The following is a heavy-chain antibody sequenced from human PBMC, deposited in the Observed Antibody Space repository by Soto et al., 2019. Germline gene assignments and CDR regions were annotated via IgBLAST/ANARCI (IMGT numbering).Heavy chain of an antibody. J-gene: IGHJ6*02. CDR1: GGTFSSFT. D-gene: IGHD5-18*01. Sequence: QVQLVQSGAEVKKPGSSVKVSCKASGGTFSSFTISWVRQAPGQGLEWMGGIIPLFDTAYYAQIFRGRLRISADGATTTAYMELSGLTSADTAVYFCATGGHNDGYNFYHGMDVWGQGTTVTVS. CDR2: IIPLFDTA. V-gene: IGHV1-69*01. CDR3: ATGGHNDGYNFYHGMDV.